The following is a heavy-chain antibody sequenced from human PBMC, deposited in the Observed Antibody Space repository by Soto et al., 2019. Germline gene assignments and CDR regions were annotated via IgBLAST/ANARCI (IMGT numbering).Heavy chain of an antibody. CDR2: INHSGST. CDR3: ARAYGGNSGVFDY. CDR1: GRSFSGYY. Sequence: QVQLQQWGAGLLKPSETLSLTCAVCGRSFSGYYWSWIRQPPGKGLEWIGEINHSGSTNYNPSLKSRVTISVDTSQNQFSLNLSSVTAADTAVYYCARAYGGNSGVFDYWGQGTLVTVSS. J-gene: IGHJ4*02. V-gene: IGHV4-34*01. D-gene: IGHD4-17*01.